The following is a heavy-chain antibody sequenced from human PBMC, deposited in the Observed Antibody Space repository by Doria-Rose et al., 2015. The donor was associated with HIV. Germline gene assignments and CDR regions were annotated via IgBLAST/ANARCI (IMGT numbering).Heavy chain of an antibody. CDR1: GVSLSSPGMG. D-gene: IGHD6-13*01. Sequence: QVQLVQSGPVLAKPTETLTLTCTVSGVSLSSPGMGVSWIRQPPGKALEWLANIFSDDERSYKPSLKSRLTISRGTSKSQVVLTMTDMDPVDTATYYCARIKSSRWYHKYYFDFWGQGTLVIVSA. CDR3: ARIKSSRWYHKYYFDF. J-gene: IGHJ4*02. V-gene: IGHV2-26*01. CDR2: IFSDDER.